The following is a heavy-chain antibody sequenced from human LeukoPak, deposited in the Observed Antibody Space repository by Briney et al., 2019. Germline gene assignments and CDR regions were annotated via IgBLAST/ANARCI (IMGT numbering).Heavy chain of an antibody. D-gene: IGHD2-15*01. CDR1: GYTFTSYD. CDR3: ARFSRIVVVAATDAFDI. V-gene: IGHV1-8*03. Sequence: GASVKVSCKASGYTFTSYDINWVRQATGQGLEWMGWMNPNSGNTGYAQKFQGRVTITRNTSISTAYMELSSLRSEDTAVYYCARFSRIVVVAATDAFDIWGQGTMVTVSS. J-gene: IGHJ3*02. CDR2: MNPNSGNT.